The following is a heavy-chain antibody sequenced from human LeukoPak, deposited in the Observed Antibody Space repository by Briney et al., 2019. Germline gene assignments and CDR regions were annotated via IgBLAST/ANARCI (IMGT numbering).Heavy chain of an antibody. CDR1: GFTFSSYS. Sequence: PGGSLRLSCAASGFTFSSYSMNWVRRAPGKGLEWVSSISSSSSYIYYADSVKGRFTISRDNAKNSLYLQMNSLRAEDTAVYYCARERGNPYYYDSSGPDYWGQGTLVTVSS. CDR2: ISSSSSYI. D-gene: IGHD3-22*01. J-gene: IGHJ4*02. CDR3: ARERGNPYYYDSSGPDY. V-gene: IGHV3-21*01.